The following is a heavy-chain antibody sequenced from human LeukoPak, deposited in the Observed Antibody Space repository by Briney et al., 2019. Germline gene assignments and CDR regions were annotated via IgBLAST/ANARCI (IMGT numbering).Heavy chain of an antibody. Sequence: GGSLRLSCAASGFTFSNYAMSWVRQAPGKGLEWVSTISGSGVSTYYADSVKGRFTISRDNPKNTVYLQMNSLRAEDTAVYYCAKDRNRYFDWFFDYWGQGTLVTVSS. J-gene: IGHJ4*02. CDR2: ISGSGVST. D-gene: IGHD3-9*01. CDR3: AKDRNRYFDWFFDY. CDR1: GFTFSNYA. V-gene: IGHV3-23*01.